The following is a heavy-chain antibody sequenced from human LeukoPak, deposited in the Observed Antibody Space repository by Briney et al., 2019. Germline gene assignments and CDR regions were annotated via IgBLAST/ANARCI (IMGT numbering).Heavy chain of an antibody. CDR2: ISGSGGST. J-gene: IGHJ4*02. Sequence: PGGSLRLSCAASGFTFSSYAMSWVRQAPGKGLEWVSAISGSGGSTYYADSVKGRFTISRDNAKNSLYLQMNSLRAEDTAVYYCARAGNYRFDYWGQGTLVTVSS. CDR3: ARAGNYRFDY. D-gene: IGHD1-7*01. CDR1: GFTFSSYA. V-gene: IGHV3-23*01.